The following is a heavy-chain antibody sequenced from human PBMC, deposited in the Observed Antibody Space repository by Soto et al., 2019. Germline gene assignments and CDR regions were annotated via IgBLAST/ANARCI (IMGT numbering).Heavy chain of an antibody. CDR2: IKNDGSAT. CDR1: GPSFSWSL. CDR3: TRGWNWAFDV. V-gene: IGHV3-74*01. J-gene: IGHJ3*01. Sequence: GSLRLSCAGSGPSFSWSLVFLVRQAPGGGLVWVSGIKNDGSATTYADSVKGRFTISRDNAKNTLYLQMNSLRPEDTALYYCTRGWNWAFDVWGQGTLVTVSS. D-gene: IGHD1-7*01.